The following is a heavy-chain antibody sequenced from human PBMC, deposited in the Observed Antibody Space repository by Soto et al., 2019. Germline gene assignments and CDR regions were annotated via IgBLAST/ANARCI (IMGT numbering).Heavy chain of an antibody. J-gene: IGHJ5*02. CDR2: IHAGDGDT. D-gene: IGHD3-3*01. CDR1: GYIFSDYA. V-gene: IGHV1-3*01. Sequence: QAQLVQSGAEVKKPGASVKLSCEASGYIFSDYAVQWVRQAPGQSLEWMGWIHAGDGDTKYSQKFHDRITITRDTSASTTYMELSSLTSEYTAVYFCARVPRDTSVIIQVLAVMFGDWFVPWGQGSLVTVS. CDR3: ARVPRDTSVIIQVLAVMFGDWFVP.